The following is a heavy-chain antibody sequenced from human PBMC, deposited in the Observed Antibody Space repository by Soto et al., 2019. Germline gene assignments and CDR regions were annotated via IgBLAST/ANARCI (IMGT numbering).Heavy chain of an antibody. D-gene: IGHD3-22*01. J-gene: IGHJ4*02. Sequence: SSETLSLTCAVYGGSFSGYYWSWIRQPPGKGLERIGEINHSGSTNYNPSLKSRVTISVDTSKNQFSLKLSSVTAADTAVYYCARGRHYYDSSGCHWGQGTLVT. CDR2: INHSGST. CDR1: GGSFSGYY. CDR3: ARGRHYYDSSGCH. V-gene: IGHV4-34*01.